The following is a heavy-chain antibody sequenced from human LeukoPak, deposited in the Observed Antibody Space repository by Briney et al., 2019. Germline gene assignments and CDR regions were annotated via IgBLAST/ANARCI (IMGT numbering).Heavy chain of an antibody. CDR3: ANSGSYSQFDY. V-gene: IGHV1-46*01. CDR2: INPSGGTT. CDR1: GYTFTSYF. J-gene: IGHJ4*02. Sequence: ASVKVSCKASGYTFTSYFMHWVRQAPGHGLGWMGIINPSGGTTTYAQKFQGRVTVTRDTSTSTVYMELSSLTFEDTAVYYCANSGSYSQFDYWGQGTLVTVSS. D-gene: IGHD3-10*01.